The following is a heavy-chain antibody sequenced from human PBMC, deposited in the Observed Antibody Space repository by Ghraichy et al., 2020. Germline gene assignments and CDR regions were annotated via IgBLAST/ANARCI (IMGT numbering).Heavy chain of an antibody. J-gene: IGHJ4*02. CDR2: IYYSGST. Sequence: SETLSLTCTVSGGSISSYYWSWIRQPPGKGLEWIGYIYYSGSTNYNPSLKSRVTISVDTSKNQFSLKLSSVTAADTAVYYCASLHDYGDRLRDYWGQRTLVTVSS. CDR3: ASLHDYGDRLRDY. V-gene: IGHV4-59*08. D-gene: IGHD4-17*01. CDR1: GGSISSYY.